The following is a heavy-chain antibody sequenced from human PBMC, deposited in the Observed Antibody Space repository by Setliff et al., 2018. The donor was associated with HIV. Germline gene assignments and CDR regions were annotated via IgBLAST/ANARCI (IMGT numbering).Heavy chain of an antibody. CDR1: GYTFTSYG. V-gene: IGHV1-18*01. D-gene: IGHD5-18*01. CDR3: ARRGDTTMAFSFDF. Sequence: ASVKVSCKASGYTFTSYGISWVRQAPGQGLEWMGWISVYNGNTNCTQKFQGRFTITADESTSTAYMELNSLRSEDTAVYYCARRGDTTMAFSFDFWGQGTLVTVS. J-gene: IGHJ4*02. CDR2: ISVYNGNT.